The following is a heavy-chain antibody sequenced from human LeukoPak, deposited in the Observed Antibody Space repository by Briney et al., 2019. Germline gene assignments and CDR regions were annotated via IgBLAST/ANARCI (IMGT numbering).Heavy chain of an antibody. D-gene: IGHD5-18*01. CDR3: AKDLDTAMVLDYFDY. J-gene: IGHJ4*02. CDR1: GFNFSSYA. CDR2: ISGSGGST. V-gene: IGHV3-23*01. Sequence: PGGSLRLSCAASGFNFSSYALSWVGQAPGKGLDGVQGISGSGGSTYYADSVKGRFTISRDNSKNTLYLQMNSLRAEDTAVYYCAKDLDTAMVLDYFDYWGQGTLVTVSS.